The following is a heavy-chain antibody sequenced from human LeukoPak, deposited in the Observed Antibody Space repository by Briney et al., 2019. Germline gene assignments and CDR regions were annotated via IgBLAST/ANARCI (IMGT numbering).Heavy chain of an antibody. J-gene: IGHJ5*02. CDR3: ARDLGQYYDTSDNWFDP. Sequence: GGSLRLSCAASGFSFSYHGMNWVRQAPGKGLEWVSGVSPPGGGTYYADSVKGRFTISRDDSRNTLSLQMNSLRAEDTAVYYCARDLGQYYDTSDNWFDPWGQGTLVTVSS. D-gene: IGHD3-22*01. CDR1: GFSFSYHG. V-gene: IGHV3-23*01. CDR2: VSPPGGGT.